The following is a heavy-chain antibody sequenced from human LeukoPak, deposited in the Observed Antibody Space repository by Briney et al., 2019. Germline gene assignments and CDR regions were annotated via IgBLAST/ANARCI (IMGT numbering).Heavy chain of an antibody. J-gene: IGHJ4*02. CDR2: IDPNSGGT. CDR1: GYTFTGYY. Sequence: ASVKVSCKASGYTFTGYYIHWVRQAPGQGLEWMGWIDPNSGGTNYAQKFQGRVTMTRGMSISSAYMELSNLRSDDTAVYYCARPNYHDSSGYTPFDYWGQGTLVTVSS. V-gene: IGHV1-2*02. D-gene: IGHD3-22*01. CDR3: ARPNYHDSSGYTPFDY.